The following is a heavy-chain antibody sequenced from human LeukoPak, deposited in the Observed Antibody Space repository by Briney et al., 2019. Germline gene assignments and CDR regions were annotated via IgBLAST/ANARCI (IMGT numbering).Heavy chain of an antibody. J-gene: IGHJ6*04. CDR2: TNHSGST. CDR3: ARGHEIAVAGSTADSYYYGMDV. V-gene: IGHV4-34*01. CDR1: GGSLSGYY. D-gene: IGHD6-19*01. Sequence: SETLSLTCAVYGGSLSGYYWSWIRQPPGKGLEWIGETNHSGSTNYNPSLKSRVTISVDTSKNQFPLKLSSVTAAGTAVYYCARGHEIAVAGSTADSYYYGMDVWGKGTTVTVSS.